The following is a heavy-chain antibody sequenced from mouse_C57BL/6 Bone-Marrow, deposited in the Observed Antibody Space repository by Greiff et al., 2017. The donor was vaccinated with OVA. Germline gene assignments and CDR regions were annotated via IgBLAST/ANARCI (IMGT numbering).Heavy chain of an antibody. D-gene: IGHD1-1*01. CDR1: GYTFTSYT. J-gene: IGHJ2*01. V-gene: IGHV1-4*01. CDR3: ARLTTVVAP. Sequence: VQLVESGAELARPGASVKMSCKASGYTFTSYTMHWVKQRPGQGLEWIGYINPSSGYTKYNQKFKDKATLTADKSSSTAYMQLSSLTSEDSAVYYCARLTTVVAPWGQGTTLTVSS. CDR2: INPSSGYT.